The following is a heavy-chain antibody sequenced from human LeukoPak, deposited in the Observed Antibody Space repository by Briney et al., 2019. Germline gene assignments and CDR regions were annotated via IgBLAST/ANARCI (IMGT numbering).Heavy chain of an antibody. CDR3: ARDGKSIAAAGTDAFDI. D-gene: IGHD6-13*01. V-gene: IGHV1-18*01. J-gene: IGHJ3*02. CDR2: ISAYNGNT. Sequence: ASVKVSCKASGYTFTSYGISWVRQAPGQGLEWMGWISAYNGNTNYAQKLQGRVTITTDESTSTAYMELSSLRSEDTAVYYCARDGKSIAAAGTDAFDIWGQGTMVTVSS. CDR1: GYTFTSYG.